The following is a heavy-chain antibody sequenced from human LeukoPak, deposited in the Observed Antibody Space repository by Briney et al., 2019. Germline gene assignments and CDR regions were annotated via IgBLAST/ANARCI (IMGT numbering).Heavy chain of an antibody. CDR2: ISRHSNNI. V-gene: IGHV3-9*01. J-gene: IGHJ3*02. Sequence: GGSLRLSCAASGFSFENYGMHWVRQAPGKGLEWVSSISRHSNNIGYVDAVKGRFKISRDNAKNSLSLQMNSLRTEDTALYYCAKGRGLRFFDWLLKKDAFDIWGQGTIVTVSS. CDR1: GFSFENYG. CDR3: AKGRGLRFFDWLLKKDAFDI. D-gene: IGHD3-3*01.